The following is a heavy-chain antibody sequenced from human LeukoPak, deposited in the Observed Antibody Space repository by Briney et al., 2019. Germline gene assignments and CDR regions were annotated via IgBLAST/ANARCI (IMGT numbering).Heavy chain of an antibody. CDR3: ARALTIWFGELYYGMDV. D-gene: IGHD3-10*01. J-gene: IGHJ6*02. CDR1: GGSISSYY. CDR2: IYYSGST. V-gene: IGHV4-59*01. Sequence: SETLSLTCTVSGGSISSYYWSWIRQPPGKGLEWIGYIYYSGSTNCNPSLKSRVTISVDTSKNQFSLKLSSVTAADTAVYYCARALTIWFGELYYGMDVWGQGTTVTVSS.